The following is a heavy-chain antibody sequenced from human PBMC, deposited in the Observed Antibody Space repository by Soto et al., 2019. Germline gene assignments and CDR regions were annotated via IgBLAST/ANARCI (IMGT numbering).Heavy chain of an antibody. CDR3: ARDGFGAARPSWYFEY. CDR2: IYYSGST. CDR1: GGSVSSGSYY. D-gene: IGHD6-6*01. J-gene: IGHJ4*02. V-gene: IGHV4-61*01. Sequence: SETLSLTCTVSGGSVSSGSYYWSWIRQPPGKGLEWIGYIYYSGSTNYNPSLKSRVTISVDTSKNQFSLKLSSVTAADTAVYYCARDGFGAARPSWYFEYWGQGTLVTVSS.